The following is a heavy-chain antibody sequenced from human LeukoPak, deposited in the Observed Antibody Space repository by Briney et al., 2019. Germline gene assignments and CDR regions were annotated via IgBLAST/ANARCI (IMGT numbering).Heavy chain of an antibody. CDR1: GGTFSSYA. D-gene: IGHD5-24*01. CDR3: VSDRSDGGYAESNGYPTFDL. CDR2: IIPILGIA. J-gene: IGHJ2*01. Sequence: GASVKVSCKASGGTFSSYAISWVRQAPGQGLEWMGRIIPILGIANYAQKFQGRVTITADKSTSTAYMELINLRSDDTAVYYCVSDRSDGGYAESNGYPTFDLWGRGTLVTVSS. V-gene: IGHV1-69*04.